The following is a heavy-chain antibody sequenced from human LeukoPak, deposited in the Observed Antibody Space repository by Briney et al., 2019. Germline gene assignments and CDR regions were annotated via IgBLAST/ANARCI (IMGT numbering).Heavy chain of an antibody. CDR3: ARSATIVGAIDY. Sequence: SETLSLTCAVYGGSFSGYYWSWIRQPPGKGLEWIGEINHSGSTNYNPSLKSRVTISVDTSKNQFSLKLSSVTAADTAVYYCARSATIVGAIDYWGQGTLVTVSS. J-gene: IGHJ4*02. CDR2: INHSGST. D-gene: IGHD1-26*01. CDR1: GGSFSGYY. V-gene: IGHV4-34*01.